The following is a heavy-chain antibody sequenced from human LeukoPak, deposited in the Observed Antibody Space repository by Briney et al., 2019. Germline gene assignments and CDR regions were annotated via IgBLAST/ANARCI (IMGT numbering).Heavy chain of an antibody. CDR1: GFTFSNAW. CDR3: TTDWNYTLDY. D-gene: IGHD1-7*01. J-gene: IGHJ4*02. CDR2: IKSKTDRGTT. Sequence: GGSLRLSCAASGFTFSNAWMIWVRQAPGKELEWVGRIKSKTDRGTTEYAARVKGRFTISRDDSKNTLYLQMNSLKTQDTAVYYCTTDWNYTLDYWGQGTLVTVSS. V-gene: IGHV3-15*01.